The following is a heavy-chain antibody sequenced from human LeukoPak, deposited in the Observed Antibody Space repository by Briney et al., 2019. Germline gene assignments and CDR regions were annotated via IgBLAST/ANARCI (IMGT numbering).Heavy chain of an antibody. CDR1: GYTLTGYY. Sequence: ASVKVSCKASGYTLTGYYMHWVRQAPGQGLEWMGWINPNSGGTNYAQKFQGTVTMTRDTSISTAYMELCRLRSDDTAVYYCARGGFRKWELPGGLFDYWGQGTLVTVSS. V-gene: IGHV1-2*02. CDR2: INPNSGGT. J-gene: IGHJ4*02. CDR3: ARGGFRKWELPGGLFDY. D-gene: IGHD1-26*01.